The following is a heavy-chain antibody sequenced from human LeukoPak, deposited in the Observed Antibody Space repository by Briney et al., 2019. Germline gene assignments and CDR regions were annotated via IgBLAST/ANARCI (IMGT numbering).Heavy chain of an antibody. Sequence: GGSLRPSCAASRFTFSNYAMTWVRQAPGKGLEWVSLISRSGTDTYYTDSVKGRFTISRDNSKDTVFLQMNSLRAEDTAVYYCAKASSVSYIFFDYWGQGTLVTVSS. CDR1: RFTFSNYA. D-gene: IGHD1-26*01. J-gene: IGHJ4*02. V-gene: IGHV3-23*01. CDR2: ISRSGTDT. CDR3: AKASSVSYIFFDY.